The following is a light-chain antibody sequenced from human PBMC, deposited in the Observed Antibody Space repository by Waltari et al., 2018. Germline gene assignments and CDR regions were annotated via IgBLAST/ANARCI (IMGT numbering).Light chain of an antibody. V-gene: IGKV1-5*01. CDR3: QQYNSYLLT. CDR2: DAS. CDR1: QSISSW. Sequence: DIQMTQSPSTLSAAVGDRVTITCRASQSISSWLAWYQQKPGKAPKLLIYDASSLESGVPSRFSGSGSGTEFTLTISSLQPDDFATYYCQQYNSYLLTFGGGTKVEIK. J-gene: IGKJ4*01.